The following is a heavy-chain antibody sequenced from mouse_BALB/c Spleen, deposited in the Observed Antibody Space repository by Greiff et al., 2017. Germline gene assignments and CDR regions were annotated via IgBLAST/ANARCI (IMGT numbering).Heavy chain of an antibody. CDR2: ISYSGST. CDR3: ARGETGRVDY. D-gene: IGHD4-1*01. J-gene: IGHJ2*01. V-gene: IGHV3-2*02. Sequence: EVQRVESGPGLVKPSQSLSLTCTVTGYSITSDYAWNWIRQFPGNKLEWMGYISYSGSTSYNPSLKSRISITRDTSKNQFFLQLNSVTTEDTATYYCARGETGRVDYWGQGTTLTVSS. CDR1: GYSITSDYA.